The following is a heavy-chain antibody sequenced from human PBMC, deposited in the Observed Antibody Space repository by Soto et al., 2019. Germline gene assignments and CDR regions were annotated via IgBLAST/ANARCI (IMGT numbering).Heavy chain of an antibody. CDR2: ISHDGSSK. J-gene: IGHJ4*02. D-gene: IGHD3-16*01. Sequence: GGSLRLSCAASGFIFRSSGMHWVRQAPGKGLECVAAISHDGSSKSYGDSVKGRLTISRDTSKNTLYLQMDSLSAEDTAVYYSANDWLNPWSFHSWGQGA. CDR1: GFIFRSSG. CDR3: ANDWLNPWSFHS. V-gene: IGHV3-30*18.